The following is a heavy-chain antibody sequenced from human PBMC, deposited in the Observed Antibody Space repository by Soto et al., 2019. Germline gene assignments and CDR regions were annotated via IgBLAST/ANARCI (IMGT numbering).Heavy chain of an antibody. D-gene: IGHD1-26*01. J-gene: IGHJ3*02. CDR1: GFSFTTYV. Sequence: VGSLRLSCAASGFSFTTYVMHWVRQAPGKGLEWVAVISHDGSYKYYGDAVKGRFTISRDTSKNAVYLEMNSLRPENTAVYYCAKGLLAIVGTTLPRDAFNIWGQGTMVTVS. V-gene: IGHV3-30*18. CDR3: AKGLLAIVGTTLPRDAFNI. CDR2: ISHDGSYK.